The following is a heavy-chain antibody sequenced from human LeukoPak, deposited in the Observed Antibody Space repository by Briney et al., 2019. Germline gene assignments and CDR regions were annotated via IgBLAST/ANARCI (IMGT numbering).Heavy chain of an antibody. CDR2: ISAYNGNT. CDR1: GYTFTSYG. Sequence: ASVKVSCKXSGYTFTSYGISWVRQAPGQGLERMGWISAYNGNTNYSQKLQGRVTMTTDTSTSTAYIELSSLRSEDTAVYYCAKEGGVPAAHSNYYYYYMDVWGKGTTVTVSS. V-gene: IGHV1-18*01. D-gene: IGHD2-2*01. J-gene: IGHJ6*03. CDR3: AKEGGVPAAHSNYYYYYMDV.